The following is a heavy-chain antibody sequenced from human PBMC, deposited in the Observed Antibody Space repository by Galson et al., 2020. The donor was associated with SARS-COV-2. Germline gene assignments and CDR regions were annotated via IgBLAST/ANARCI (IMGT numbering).Heavy chain of an antibody. J-gene: IGHJ6*02. CDR3: AKRSHCDGDCFHYFYAMDV. D-gene: IGHD2-21*02. CDR1: GFTFNYYA. V-gene: IGHV3-23*01. CDR2: ISGGGGNT. Sequence: GGSLRLSCVASGFTFNYYAMSWVRQAPGKGQEWVSAISGGGGNTYYADSVKGRFTISRDSFKNTLTLQMNSLRAEDTAVYYCAKRSHCDGDCFHYFYAMDVWGQGTSVTVSS.